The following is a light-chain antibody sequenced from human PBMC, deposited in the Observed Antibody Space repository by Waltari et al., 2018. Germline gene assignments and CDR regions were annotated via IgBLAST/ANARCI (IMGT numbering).Light chain of an antibody. J-gene: IGKJ1*01. V-gene: IGKV3-20*01. Sequence: EIVLTQSPGPLSLSPGERAPPPGRASQSVSRTLAWYQQKPGQAPRLLIYDASSRAAGIPDRFSGSGSGTDFSLTISRLEPEDFGVYYCQKYGTLPATFGQGTKVEI. CDR2: DAS. CDR3: QKYGTLPAT. CDR1: QSVSRT.